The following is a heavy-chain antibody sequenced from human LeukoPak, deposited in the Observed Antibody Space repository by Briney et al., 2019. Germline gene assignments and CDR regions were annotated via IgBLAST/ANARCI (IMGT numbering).Heavy chain of an antibody. CDR1: GFTFSSYS. CDR2: ISSSSSDI. J-gene: IGHJ4*02. Sequence: GGSLRLSCAASGFTFSSYSMNWVRQAPGKGLEWVSSISSSSSDIYYADSVKGRFTISRDNAKNSLYLQMNSLRAEDTAVYYCARDQNLYYSSSWYDYWGQGTLVTVSS. V-gene: IGHV3-21*01. CDR3: ARDQNLYYSSSWYDY. D-gene: IGHD6-13*01.